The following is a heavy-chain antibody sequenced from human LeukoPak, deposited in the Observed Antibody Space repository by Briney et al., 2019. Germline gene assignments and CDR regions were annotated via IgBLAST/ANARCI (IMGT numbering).Heavy chain of an antibody. V-gene: IGHV3-66*01. D-gene: IGHD5-18*01. CDR1: GFTFSSYA. CDR2: IYSGGST. J-gene: IGHJ4*02. CDR3: ARFRGYSYGFDY. Sequence: GGSLRLSCAASGFTFSSYAMSWVRQAPGKGLEWVSVIYSGGSTYYADSVKGRFTISRDNSKNTLYLQMNSLRAEDTAVYYCARFRGYSYGFDYWGQGTLVTVSS.